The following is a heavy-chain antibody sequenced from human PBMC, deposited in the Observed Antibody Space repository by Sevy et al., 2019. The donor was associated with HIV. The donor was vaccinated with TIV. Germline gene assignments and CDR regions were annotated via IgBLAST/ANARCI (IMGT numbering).Heavy chain of an antibody. CDR2: IYYSGST. J-gene: IGHJ5*02. V-gene: IGHV4-59*11. CDR3: ARDGNYAGNHLFDP. Sequence: SETLSLTCTVSGDSISGQYWSWIRQPPGKGLEWIGYIYYSGSTNYSPSLKNRVSISVDTSKNQFSLKLRSVTAADTAMYYCARDGNYAGNHLFDPWGQGILVTVSS. D-gene: IGHD6-13*01. CDR1: GDSISGQY.